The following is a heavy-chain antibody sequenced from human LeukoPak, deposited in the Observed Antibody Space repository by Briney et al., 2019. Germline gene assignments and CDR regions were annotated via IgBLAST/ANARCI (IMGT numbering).Heavy chain of an antibody. CDR2: IYYSGST. CDR3: ARDKIPPRSIAAAGTGDYYYYMDV. J-gene: IGHJ6*03. V-gene: IGHV4-59*01. CDR1: GGSISSYY. D-gene: IGHD6-13*01. Sequence: SETLSLTCTVSGGSISSYYWSWIRQPPGKGLEWIGYIYYSGSTNYNPSLKSRVTISVDTSKNQFSLKLSSVTAADTAVYYCARDKIPPRSIAAAGTGDYYYYMDVWGKGTTVTVSS.